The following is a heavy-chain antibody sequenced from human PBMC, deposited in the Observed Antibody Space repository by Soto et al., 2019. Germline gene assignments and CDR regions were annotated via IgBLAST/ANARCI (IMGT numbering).Heavy chain of an antibody. CDR3: ARGYQLPLGFDP. V-gene: IGHV1-69*01. J-gene: IGHJ5*02. Sequence: QVQLVQSGAEVKKPGSSVNVSCKASGGTFSSYAISWVRQAPGQGLEWMGGIIPIFGTANYAQKFQGRVTRTADESTSTADMELSSLRSEDTAVYYCARGYQLPLGFDPWGQGTLVTVAS. CDR1: GGTFSSYA. D-gene: IGHD2-2*01. CDR2: IIPIFGTA.